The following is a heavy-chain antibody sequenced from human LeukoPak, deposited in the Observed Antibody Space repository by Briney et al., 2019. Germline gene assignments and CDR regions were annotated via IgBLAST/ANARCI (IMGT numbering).Heavy chain of an antibody. J-gene: IGHJ4*02. CDR1: GFTVSSNY. CDR3: ARDPWVDFYCSGGSCAAYYFDY. V-gene: IGHV3-7*01. D-gene: IGHD2-15*01. CDR2: IKQDGSEK. Sequence: HPGGSLRLSCAASGFTVSSNYMSWVRQAPGKGLEWVANIKQDGSEKYYVDSVKGRFTISRDNAKNSLYLQMNSLRAEDTAVYYCARDPWVDFYCSGGSCAAYYFDYWGQGTLVTVSS.